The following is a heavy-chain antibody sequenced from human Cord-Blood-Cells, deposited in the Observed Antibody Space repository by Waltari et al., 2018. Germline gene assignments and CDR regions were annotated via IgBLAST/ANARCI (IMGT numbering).Heavy chain of an antibody. D-gene: IGHD3-10*01. CDR3: ARWFSGSYYFDY. V-gene: IGHV4-34*01. Sequence: QVQLQQWGAGLLKPSETLSLTCAVYGGSFSGYYWSWIRQPPGKGLEWVGEINHSGSTHSNPSLKSRVTISVDTSKNQFSLKLSSVTAADTAVYYCARWFSGSYYFDYWGQGTLVTVSS. CDR1: GGSFSGYY. J-gene: IGHJ4*02. CDR2: INHSGST.